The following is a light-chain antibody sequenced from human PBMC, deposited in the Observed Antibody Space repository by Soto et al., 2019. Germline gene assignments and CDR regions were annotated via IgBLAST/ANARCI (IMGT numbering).Light chain of an antibody. CDR1: SSNIGAGYE. J-gene: IGLJ1*01. Sequence: QSVLTQPPSVSEAPGQRVTISCTGSSSNIGAGYEAHWYQQVPGTAPKLLIYENNNRPSGVPDRFSGSKSGTSASLAITGPQGEDGGEDYCQSYDSSLSGYVFGTGTKVTVL. CDR2: ENN. CDR3: QSYDSSLSGYV. V-gene: IGLV1-40*01.